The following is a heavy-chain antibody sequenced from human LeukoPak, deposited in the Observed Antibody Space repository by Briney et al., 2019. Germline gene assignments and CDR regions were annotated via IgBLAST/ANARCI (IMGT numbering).Heavy chain of an antibody. CDR1: GYTFTSYE. Sequence: GSVTVSCKASGYTFTSYEMHWVRQAPGQGLEWMAIINPSGGSTSYAQIFQGRVTMTRDTSTSTVYMALSSLRSEDTAVYYCARGVSSWYRGPFQHWGQGTLVTVSS. D-gene: IGHD6-13*01. V-gene: IGHV1-46*01. CDR2: INPSGGST. CDR3: ARGVSSWYRGPFQH. J-gene: IGHJ1*01.